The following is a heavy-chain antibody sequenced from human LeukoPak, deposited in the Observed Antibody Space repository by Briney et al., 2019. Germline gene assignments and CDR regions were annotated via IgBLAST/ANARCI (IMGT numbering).Heavy chain of an antibody. CDR2: IRYDGSNK. J-gene: IGHJ4*02. V-gene: IGHV3-30*02. Sequence: GGSLRLSCAASGFTFSSYGMHWVRQAPGKGLEWVAFIRYDGSNKYYADSVKGRFTISRDNSKNTLYLQMNSLRAEDTAVYYCAKDQSHSRPKYYFDYWGQGTLVTVSS. CDR1: GFTFSSYG. CDR3: AKDQSHSRPKYYFDY.